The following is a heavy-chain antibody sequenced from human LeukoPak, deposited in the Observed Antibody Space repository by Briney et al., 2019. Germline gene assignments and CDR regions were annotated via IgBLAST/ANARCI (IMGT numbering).Heavy chain of an antibody. CDR2: INPNSGGT. CDR3: ARDLGDYEGAFDI. Sequence: ASVKVSCKASGYTFTGYYMHWVRQAPGQGLEWMGWINPNSGGTNYAQKFQGWVTMTRDTSISTAYMELSRLRSDDTAVYYCARDLGDYEGAFDIWGQGTMVTVSS. D-gene: IGHD4-17*01. V-gene: IGHV1-2*04. CDR1: GYTFTGYY. J-gene: IGHJ3*02.